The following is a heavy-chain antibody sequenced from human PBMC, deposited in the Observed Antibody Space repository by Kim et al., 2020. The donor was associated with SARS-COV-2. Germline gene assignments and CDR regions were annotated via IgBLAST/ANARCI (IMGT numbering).Heavy chain of an antibody. J-gene: IGHJ4*02. Sequence: GGSLRLSCAASGFTFSSYSMNWVRQAPGKGLEWVSSISSSSSYIYYADSVKGRFTISRDNAKNSLYLQMNSLRAEDTAVYYCARDIGRATGPEGDFTWGQGTLVTVSS. V-gene: IGHV3-21*01. D-gene: IGHD3-16*01. CDR1: GFTFSSYS. CDR3: ARDIGRATGPEGDFT. CDR2: ISSSSSYI.